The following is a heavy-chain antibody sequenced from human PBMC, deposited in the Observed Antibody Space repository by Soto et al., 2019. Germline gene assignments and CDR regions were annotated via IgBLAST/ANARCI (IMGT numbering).Heavy chain of an antibody. CDR2: INSDGSST. D-gene: IGHD3-22*01. V-gene: IGHV3-74*01. Sequence: GGSLRLSCAASGFTFSSYWMHWVRQAPGKGLVWVSRINSDGSSTSYADSVKGRFTISRDNAKNTLYLQMNSLRAEDTAVYYCYYYDIHPSYFQHWGQGTLVTVSS. J-gene: IGHJ1*01. CDR3: YYYDIHPSYFQH. CDR1: GFTFSSYW.